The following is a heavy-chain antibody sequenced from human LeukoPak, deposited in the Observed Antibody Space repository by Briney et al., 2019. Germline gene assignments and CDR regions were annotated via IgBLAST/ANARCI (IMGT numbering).Heavy chain of an antibody. Sequence: GGSLRLSCAASGFTFSDYYMSWIRQAPGKGLEWVSYISSSGSTIYYADSVKGRFTNSRDNAKNSLYLQMNSLRAEDTAVYYCARAHYYDSSGYPNPFDYWGQGTLVTVSS. CDR1: GFTFSDYY. J-gene: IGHJ4*02. V-gene: IGHV3-11*04. D-gene: IGHD3-22*01. CDR2: ISSSGSTI. CDR3: ARAHYYDSSGYPNPFDY.